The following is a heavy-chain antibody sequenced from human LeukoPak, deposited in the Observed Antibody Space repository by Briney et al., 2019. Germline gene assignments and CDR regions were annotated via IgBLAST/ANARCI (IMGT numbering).Heavy chain of an antibody. CDR2: IYYSGST. D-gene: IGHD3-10*01. J-gene: IGHJ4*02. CDR1: GGSISSYY. CDR3: ARSDYYYGSGGLGY. V-gene: IGHV4-59*01. Sequence: SETLSLTCTVSGGSISSYYWSWIRQPPGKGLEWIGYIYYSGSTNYNPSLKSRVTISVDTSKNQFSLKLSSVTAADTAVYYCARSDYYYGSGGLGYWGQGTLVTVSS.